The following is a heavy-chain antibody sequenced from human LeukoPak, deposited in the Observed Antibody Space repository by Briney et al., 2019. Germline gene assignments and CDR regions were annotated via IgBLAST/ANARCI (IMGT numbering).Heavy chain of an antibody. CDR2: INSRSNYI. Sequence: GGSLRLSCEASGFTFSNHNMNWVRQASGKGLEWVSSINSRSNYIYYADSVKGRFTISRDNAKESLYLQMNSLRAEDTALYFCARDKVSVIPALDYWGQGTLVIVSS. CDR3: ARDKVSVIPALDY. D-gene: IGHD2/OR15-2a*01. J-gene: IGHJ4*02. V-gene: IGHV3-21*01. CDR1: GFTFSNHN.